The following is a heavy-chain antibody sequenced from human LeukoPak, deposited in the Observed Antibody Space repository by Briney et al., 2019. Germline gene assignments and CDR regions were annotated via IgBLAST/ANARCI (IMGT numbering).Heavy chain of an antibody. V-gene: IGHV3-21*01. CDR1: GFTFSSYS. CDR2: ISSSSSYI. Sequence: GGSLRLSCAASGFTFSSYSMNWVRQAPGKGLEWVSSISSSSSYIYYADSVKGRFTISRDNAKNSLYLQMNSLRAEDTAVYYCARGGRIAAAMGKYNDYWGQGTLVTVSS. D-gene: IGHD6-13*01. CDR3: ARGGRIAAAMGKYNDY. J-gene: IGHJ4*02.